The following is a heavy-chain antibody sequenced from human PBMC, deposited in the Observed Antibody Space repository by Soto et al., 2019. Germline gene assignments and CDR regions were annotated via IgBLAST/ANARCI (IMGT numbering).Heavy chain of an antibody. V-gene: IGHV1-18*01. Sequence: QVQLVQSGAEVKKPGASVKVSCKASGYTFTSYGISWVRQAPGQGLEWMGWISAYNGNTNYAQKLQGTVTITTESTTSTAYMELSSLRSDDTAVYYCARVHRRQADGTTWHCFDPCGKGTRVTVYS. CDR3: ARVHRRQADGTTWHCFDP. D-gene: IGHD1-1*01. CDR1: GYTFTSYG. J-gene: IGHJ5*02. CDR2: ISAYNGNT.